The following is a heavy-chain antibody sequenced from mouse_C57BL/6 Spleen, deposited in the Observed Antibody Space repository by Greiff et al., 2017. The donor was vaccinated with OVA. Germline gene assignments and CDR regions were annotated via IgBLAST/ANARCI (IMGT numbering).Heavy chain of an antibody. J-gene: IGHJ3*01. Sequence: QVQLQQPGAELVMPGASVKLSCKASGYTFTSYWMHWVKQRPGQGLEWIGEIDPSDSYTNYNQKFKGKSTLTVDKSSSTAYMQLSSLTSEDSAVYYCARNYGSSLVADWGQGTLVTVSA. CDR3: ARNYGSSLVAD. CDR1: GYTFTSYW. D-gene: IGHD1-1*01. V-gene: IGHV1-69*01. CDR2: IDPSDSYT.